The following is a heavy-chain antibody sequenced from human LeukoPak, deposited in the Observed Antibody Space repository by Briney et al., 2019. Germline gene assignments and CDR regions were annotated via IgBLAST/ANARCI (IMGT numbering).Heavy chain of an antibody. CDR1: GYTFTGYY. CDR2: INPNSGGT. D-gene: IGHD3-10*01. Sequence: ASVNVSCKASGYTFTGYYMHWVRQAPGQGLEWMGWINPNSGGTNYAQKFQGWVTMTRDTSISTAYMELSRLKSDDTAVYYCAREATMVRGMDWGQGTLVTVSS. V-gene: IGHV1-2*04. J-gene: IGHJ1*01. CDR3: AREATMVRGMD.